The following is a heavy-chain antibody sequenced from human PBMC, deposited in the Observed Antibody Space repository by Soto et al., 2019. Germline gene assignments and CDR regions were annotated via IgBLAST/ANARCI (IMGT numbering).Heavy chain of an antibody. CDR1: GGTFSSYA. D-gene: IGHD7-27*01. Sequence: SVKVSCKASGGTFSSYAISWVRQAPGQGLEWMGGLIPIFGTANYAQKLQGSVTITADKSTSTAYMELSSLSSEDTAVYYCARVTPSLTLNSWFDPWGQGTLVTVSS. CDR2: LIPIFGTA. CDR3: ARVTPSLTLNSWFDP. V-gene: IGHV1-69*06. J-gene: IGHJ5*02.